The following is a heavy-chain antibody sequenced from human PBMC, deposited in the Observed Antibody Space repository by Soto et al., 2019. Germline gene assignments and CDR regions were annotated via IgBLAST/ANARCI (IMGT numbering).Heavy chain of an antibody. CDR1: GFTVSNNY. D-gene: IGHD3-10*01. CDR2: IYSGGYT. CDR3: APHPGGGGY. J-gene: IGHJ4*02. Sequence: EVQLVESGGGLIQPGGSLRLSCAVSGFTVSNNYMSWVRQAPGKGLEGVSVIYSGGYTAYGDSVKGRFTISRDNSKNKIYLKMHSRRARDPAVYNRAPHPGGGGYWGQGTLVTVSS. V-gene: IGHV3-53*01.